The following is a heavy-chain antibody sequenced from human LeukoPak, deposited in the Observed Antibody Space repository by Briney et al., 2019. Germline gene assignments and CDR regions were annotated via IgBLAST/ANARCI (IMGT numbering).Heavy chain of an antibody. Sequence: SETLSLTCTVSGGSISSGSYYWSWIRQPAGKGLEWIGRIYTSGSTNYNPSLNSRVNISVDTSKNQFSLKLSSVTAADTAVYYCARAGYSYGYWIFDYWGQGTLVTVSS. J-gene: IGHJ4*02. V-gene: IGHV4-61*02. CDR1: GGSISSGSYY. CDR3: ARAGYSYGYWIFDY. CDR2: IYTSGST. D-gene: IGHD5-18*01.